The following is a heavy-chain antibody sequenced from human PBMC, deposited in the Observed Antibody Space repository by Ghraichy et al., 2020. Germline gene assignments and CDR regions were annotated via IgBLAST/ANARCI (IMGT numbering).Heavy chain of an antibody. CDR2: ISGSGGST. CDR3: AKDLLAIAGGARDYGMDV. Sequence: GGSLRLSCAASGFTFSTYAMSWVRQAPGKGLEWVSVISGSGGSTFYADSVKGRFAISRDNSKNTLYVQMNSLRAEDTAVYYCAKDLLAIAGGARDYGMDVWGQGTTVTVSS. CDR1: GFTFSTYA. D-gene: IGHD6-13*01. J-gene: IGHJ6*02. V-gene: IGHV3-23*01.